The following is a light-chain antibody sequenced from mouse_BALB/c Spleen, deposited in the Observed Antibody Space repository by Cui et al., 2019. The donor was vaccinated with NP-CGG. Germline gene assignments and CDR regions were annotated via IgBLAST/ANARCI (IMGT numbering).Light chain of an antibody. J-gene: IGLJ1*01. V-gene: IGLV1*01. CDR1: TGAVTTSNY. CDR2: GTN. CDR3: ALWYSNHWV. Sequence: QAVVAQGSALTTSPGETVTLTCRSNTGAVTTSNYANWVQEKPAHLFTGLIGGTNNRAQGVPARFSGSLIGDKAALTITGAQTEDEAIYFCALWYSNHWVFGGGTKLTVL.